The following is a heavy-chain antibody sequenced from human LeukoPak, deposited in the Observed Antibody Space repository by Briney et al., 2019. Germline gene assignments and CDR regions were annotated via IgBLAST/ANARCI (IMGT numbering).Heavy chain of an antibody. CDR3: ARRGYTYGWGWFDP. J-gene: IGHJ5*02. CDR1: GGSFSGYY. Sequence: SETLSLTCAVYGGSFSGYYWSWIRQPPGKGLEWIGYIYYSGSTNYNPSLKSRLTISVDTSKNQFSLKVNSVTAADTAVYYCARRGYTYGWGWFDPWGQGTLVTVSS. CDR2: IYYSGST. D-gene: IGHD5-18*01. V-gene: IGHV4-59*12.